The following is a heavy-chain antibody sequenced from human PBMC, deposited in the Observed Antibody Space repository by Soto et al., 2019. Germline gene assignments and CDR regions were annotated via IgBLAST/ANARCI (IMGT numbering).Heavy chain of an antibody. J-gene: IGHJ3*02. Sequence: GGSLRLSCSASSFSFKLYTMNWVRQAPGKGLEWVSVISAGGTTTYYADSVKGRFTISRDNSKNTLYLQMNSLRAEDTAAYYCAKESASSDYYRGPLDIWGQGTMVTVSS. CDR2: ISAGGTTT. V-gene: IGHV3-23*01. CDR3: AKESASSDYYRGPLDI. CDR1: SFSFKLYT. D-gene: IGHD4-17*01.